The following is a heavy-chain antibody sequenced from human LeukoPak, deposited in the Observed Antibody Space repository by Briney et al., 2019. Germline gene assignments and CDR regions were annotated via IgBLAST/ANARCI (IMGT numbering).Heavy chain of an antibody. Sequence: ASVKVSCKASGYTFTDYFMHWVRQAPGQGLELMGWINPNSGGTNYAHKFQGRVTMTRDTSISTAYMELSRLRSDDTAVYYCARGGWPLYYYYKDVWGKGTTVTISS. J-gene: IGHJ6*03. CDR2: INPNSGGT. D-gene: IGHD6-19*01. CDR1: GYTFTDYF. CDR3: ARGGWPLYYYYKDV. V-gene: IGHV1-2*02.